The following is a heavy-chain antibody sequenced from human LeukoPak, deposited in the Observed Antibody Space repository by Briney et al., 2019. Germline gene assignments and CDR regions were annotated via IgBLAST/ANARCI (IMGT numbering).Heavy chain of an antibody. Sequence: GSLRLSCAASGLTFSSYAMSWIRQPPGKGLEWIGEINHSGSTNYNPSLKSRVTISVDTSKNQFSLKLSSVTAADTAVYYCARGLVGGDIVVVPAAPNVNWFDPWGQGTLVTVSS. CDR1: GLTFSSYA. CDR2: INHSGST. J-gene: IGHJ5*02. D-gene: IGHD2-2*01. CDR3: ARGLVGGDIVVVPAAPNVNWFDP. V-gene: IGHV4-34*01.